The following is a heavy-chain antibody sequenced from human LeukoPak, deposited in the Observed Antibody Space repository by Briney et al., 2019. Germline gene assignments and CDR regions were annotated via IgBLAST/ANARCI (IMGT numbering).Heavy chain of an antibody. CDR1: RFTLSNYD. Sequence: GGSLRLSCIASRFTLSNYDMTWVRQTAWKGLDYVSSIGSGGYTFYAGSVKGRFSISRDISQNTVYLQMTSLRAEDTAMYFCAKKLPGASYYFDFWGQGTLVTVSS. V-gene: IGHV3-23*01. D-gene: IGHD7-27*01. CDR2: IGSGGYT. J-gene: IGHJ4*02. CDR3: AKKLPGASYYFDF.